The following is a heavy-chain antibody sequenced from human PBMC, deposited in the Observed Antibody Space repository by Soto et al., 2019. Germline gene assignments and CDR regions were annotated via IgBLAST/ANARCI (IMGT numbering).Heavy chain of an antibody. J-gene: IGHJ4*02. D-gene: IGHD4-17*01. V-gene: IGHV4-34*01. CDR3: ARGFRPYGPGDY. Sequence: QVQLQQWGAGLLKPSETLSLTCAVYGGSFSGYYWSWIRQPPGKGLEWIGEINHSGSTNYNPSLKNRVTISVDTSKNQFSLKLSSVTAADTAVYYCARGFRPYGPGDYWGQGTLVTVSS. CDR2: INHSGST. CDR1: GGSFSGYY.